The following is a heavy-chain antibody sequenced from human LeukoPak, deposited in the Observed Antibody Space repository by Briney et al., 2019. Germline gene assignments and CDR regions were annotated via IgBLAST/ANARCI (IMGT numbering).Heavy chain of an antibody. D-gene: IGHD2-2*01. CDR1: GVPFSSHP. CDR3: ARDSDVEPAPH. J-gene: IGHJ4*02. CDR2: INPLLGKV. V-gene: IGHV1-69*04. Sequence: GASVKVSCKASGVPFSSHPISWVRQAPGQGLEWMGRINPLLGKVIYAQKFQGRVTITVDKSTSTAYMELSSLRSEDTAIYYCARDSDVEPAPHWGQGSLVTVSS.